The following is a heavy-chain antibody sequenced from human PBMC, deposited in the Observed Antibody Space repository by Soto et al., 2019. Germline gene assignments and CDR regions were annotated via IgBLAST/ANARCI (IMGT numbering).Heavy chain of an antibody. V-gene: IGHV3-23*01. CDR2: ISGSGGST. CDR3: AKDLGYFDWLPTTTTLRFYGMDV. Sequence: GGSLRLSCAASGFTFSSYAMSWVRQAPGKGLEWVSAISGSGGSTYYADSVNVRFTISRDNSKNTLYLQINSLRAEDTAVYYCAKDLGYFDWLPTTTTLRFYGMDVWGQGTTVTVSS. D-gene: IGHD3-9*01. CDR1: GFTFSSYA. J-gene: IGHJ6*02.